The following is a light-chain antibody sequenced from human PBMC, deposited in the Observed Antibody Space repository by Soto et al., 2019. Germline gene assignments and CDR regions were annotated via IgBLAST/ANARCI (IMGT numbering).Light chain of an antibody. J-gene: IGKJ4*01. Sequence: EIVLTQSPATLALSPGERATLSCRASQSLSSSLAWYQQKPGQAPRLLIYDASNRATGIPARFSGGGSGTDFALTINSLEPEDFAVYYCQQRSTWPLTFGGGTEVGIK. CDR3: QQRSTWPLT. V-gene: IGKV3-11*01. CDR2: DAS. CDR1: QSLSSS.